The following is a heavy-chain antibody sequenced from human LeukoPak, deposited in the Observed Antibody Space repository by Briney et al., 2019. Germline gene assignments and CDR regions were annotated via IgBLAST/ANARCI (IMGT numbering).Heavy chain of an antibody. CDR1: GGTFSSYA. Sequence: SVKVSCKASGGTFSSYAISWVRQAPGQGLEWMGRIIPILGIANYAQKFQGRVTITADKSTNTAHMELSSLRSEDTAVYYCTREGVYSPDGSGYHRDAFDIWGQGTVVTVSS. D-gene: IGHD3-22*01. CDR3: TREGVYSPDGSGYHRDAFDI. J-gene: IGHJ3*02. V-gene: IGHV1-69*04. CDR2: IIPILGIA.